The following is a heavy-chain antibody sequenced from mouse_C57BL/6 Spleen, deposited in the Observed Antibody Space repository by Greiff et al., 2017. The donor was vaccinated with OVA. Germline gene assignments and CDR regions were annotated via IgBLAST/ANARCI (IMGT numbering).Heavy chain of an antibody. V-gene: IGHV1-64*01. Sequence: QVQLQQPGAELVKPGASVKLSCKASGYTFTSYWMHWVKQRPGQGLEWIGMIHPNSGSTNYNEKFKSKATLTVDKSSSTAYMQLSSLTSEDSAVYYCARSGLYYGNYGAPWFAYWGQGTLVTVSA. CDR2: IHPNSGST. J-gene: IGHJ3*01. CDR3: ARSGLYYGNYGAPWFAY. D-gene: IGHD2-1*01. CDR1: GYTFTSYW.